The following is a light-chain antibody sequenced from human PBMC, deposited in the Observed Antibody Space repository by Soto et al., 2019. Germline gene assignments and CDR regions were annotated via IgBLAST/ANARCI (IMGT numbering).Light chain of an antibody. CDR1: SSDVGAYKY. CDR2: EVS. Sequence: QSALTQPPSASGSPGQSVTISCTGTSSDVGAYKYVSWYQQYPGKAPKLMIYEVSQRPSGVPDRFSGSKSGNTASLTVSGLQAEDEAGYYCSSYAGSDNWVFGGGTKLTVL. CDR3: SSYAGSDNWV. V-gene: IGLV2-8*01. J-gene: IGLJ3*02.